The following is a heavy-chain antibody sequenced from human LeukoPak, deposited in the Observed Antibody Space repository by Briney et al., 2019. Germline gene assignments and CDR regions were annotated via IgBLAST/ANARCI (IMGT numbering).Heavy chain of an antibody. D-gene: IGHD5-18*01. CDR3: AKDATRGYSYGYCFDY. J-gene: IGHJ4*02. V-gene: IGHV3-43*01. CDR1: GFTSDDYT. Sequence: GALTLSCASSGFTSDDYTMHWVRQAPGKGLAWVSLISWVGGGTYYADSVKGRFTISRDNSKNSLYLQMNSLRTEDTALYYCAKDATRGYSYGYCFDYWGQGTLVTVSS. CDR2: ISWVGGGT.